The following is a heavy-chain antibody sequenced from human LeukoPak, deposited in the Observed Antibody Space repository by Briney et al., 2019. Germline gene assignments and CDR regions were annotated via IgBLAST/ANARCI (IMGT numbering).Heavy chain of an antibody. CDR1: GYTFTSYY. V-gene: IGHV1-46*03. Sequence: ASVKVSCKASGYTFTSYYMHWVRQAPGQGLEWMGIINPSGGSTNYAQKFQGRVTMTRDTSTSTVYIELSSLKSEDTAVYYCTRSSGYDDGDYWGQGTLVTVSS. CDR3: TRSSGYDDGDY. J-gene: IGHJ4*02. D-gene: IGHD5-12*01. CDR2: INPSGGST.